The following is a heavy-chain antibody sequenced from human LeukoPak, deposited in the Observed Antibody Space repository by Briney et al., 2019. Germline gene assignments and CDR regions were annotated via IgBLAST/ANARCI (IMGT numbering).Heavy chain of an antibody. CDR3: AREDSGSYFAAFDI. D-gene: IGHD1-26*01. CDR1: GGSISSYY. V-gene: IGHV4-59*01. Sequence: SETLSLTCTVSGGSISSYYWSGIRQPPGKGLEWIGYIYDSGSTNYNPSLKSRVTISVDTSKNQFSLKLSSVTAADTAVYYCAREDSGSYFAAFDIWGQGTMVTVSS. J-gene: IGHJ3*02. CDR2: IYDSGST.